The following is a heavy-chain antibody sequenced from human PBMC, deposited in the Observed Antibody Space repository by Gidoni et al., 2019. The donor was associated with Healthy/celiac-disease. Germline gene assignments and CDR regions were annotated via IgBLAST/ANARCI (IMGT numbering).Heavy chain of an antibody. V-gene: IGHV3-9*01. CDR1: GFTFDDYA. Sequence: EVQPLDSGGGLVQPGRSLRLSCAASGFTFDDYAMHWVRQAPGKGLEWVSGISWNSGSIGYADSVKGRFTISRDNAKNSLYLQMNSLRAEDTALYYCATSDDYWGQGTLVTVSS. CDR3: ATSDDY. CDR2: ISWNSGSI. J-gene: IGHJ4*02.